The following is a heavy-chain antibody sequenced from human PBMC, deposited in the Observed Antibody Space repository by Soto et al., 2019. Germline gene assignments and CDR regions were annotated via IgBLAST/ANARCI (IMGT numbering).Heavy chain of an antibody. CDR3: ARAVEMYASGWYYFDY. J-gene: IGHJ4*02. CDR1: GGSISSYY. Sequence: QVQLQESGPGLVKPSETLSLTCTVSGGSISSYYWSWIRQPPGKGLELIGFIYYSESTNYNPSLQGRVTISVDTSTNQFSLRLTSVTAADTAVYYCARAVEMYASGWYYFDYWGQGTLVTVSS. CDR2: IYYSEST. D-gene: IGHD6-19*01. V-gene: IGHV4-59*01.